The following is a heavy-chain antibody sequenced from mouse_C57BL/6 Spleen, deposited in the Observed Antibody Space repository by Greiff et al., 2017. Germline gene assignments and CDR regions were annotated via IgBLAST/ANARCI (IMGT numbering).Heavy chain of an antibody. D-gene: IGHD3-2*02. CDR3: ARHAHKTAQATLAY. CDR1: GFTFSSYT. J-gene: IGHJ3*01. Sequence: DVKLVESGGGLVKPGGSLKLSCAASGFTFSSYTMSWVRQTPEKRLEWVATISGGGGNTYYPDSVKGRFTISRDNAKNTLYRQMSSLRSEDTALYYWARHAHKTAQATLAYWGQVTLVTVSA. CDR2: ISGGGGNT. V-gene: IGHV5-9*01.